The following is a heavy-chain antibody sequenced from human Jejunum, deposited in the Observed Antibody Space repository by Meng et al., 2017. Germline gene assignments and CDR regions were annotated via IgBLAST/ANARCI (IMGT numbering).Heavy chain of an antibody. V-gene: IGHV4-34*02. CDR3: ATRTRDSFDY. CDR1: YGSFSDYY. CDR2: IHHSGYT. Sequence: QVQLQPWGTGLLKPSDTLSLSCAVYYGSFSDYYWDWIRQPPGKGLEWIGEIHHSGYTKYNPSLKSRVTISADKSKNQFSLNLYSLSAADTAVYYCATRTRDSFDYWGQGSLVTVSS. D-gene: IGHD1-7*01. J-gene: IGHJ4*02.